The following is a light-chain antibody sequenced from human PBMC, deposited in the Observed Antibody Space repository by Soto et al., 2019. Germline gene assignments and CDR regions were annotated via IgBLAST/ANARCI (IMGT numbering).Light chain of an antibody. CDR1: QSVSSY. V-gene: IGKV3-11*01. J-gene: IGKJ1*01. CDR2: DAS. Sequence: EIVLTQSPATLSLSPGERATLSCRASQSVSSYLAWYQQKPGQAPMLLIYDASNRATGIPARFSGSGSGTDCTPTISSLEPEDFAVYYCQQRSNWPPGTCGQGTKVEIK. CDR3: QQRSNWPPGT.